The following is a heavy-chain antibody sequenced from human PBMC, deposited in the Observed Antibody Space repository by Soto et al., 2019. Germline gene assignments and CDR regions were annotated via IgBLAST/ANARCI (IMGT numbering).Heavy chain of an antibody. D-gene: IGHD7-27*01. CDR3: ARVVPPPNRNWGMWSGAFDI. CDR2: ISHSGST. J-gene: IGHJ3*02. CDR1: GGSFSGYS. V-gene: IGHV4-34*01. Sequence: KPSETLSLTCGVYGGSFSGYSWSWIRQPPGKGLEWIGEISHSGSTIYNPSLRSRGTISLDKSKNQYSLKLTSVTAADTAVYFCARVVPPPNRNWGMWSGAFDIWGQGTMVTV.